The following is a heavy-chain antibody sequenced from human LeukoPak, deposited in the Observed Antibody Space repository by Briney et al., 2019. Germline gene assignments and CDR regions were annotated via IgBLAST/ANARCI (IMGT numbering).Heavy chain of an antibody. D-gene: IGHD3-9*01. J-gene: IGHJ4*02. V-gene: IGHV1-69*04. CDR3: ARDLSKRYPVFDY. CDR1: GGTFSSYA. Sequence: VASVKVSCKASGGTFSSYAISWVRQAPGQGLEWMGRIIPILGIANYAQKFQGRVTITADKSTSTAYMELSSLRSEDTAVYYCARDLSKRYPVFDYWGQGTLVTVSS. CDR2: IIPILGIA.